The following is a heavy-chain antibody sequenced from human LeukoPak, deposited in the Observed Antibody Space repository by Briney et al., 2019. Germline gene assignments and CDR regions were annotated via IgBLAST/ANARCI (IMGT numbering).Heavy chain of an antibody. J-gene: IGHJ4*02. D-gene: IGHD2-8*01. Sequence: GGSLRLSCAASGFTFSSYNMNWVRQAPGKGLEWVAVISYDGSNKYYADSVKGRFTISRDNSKNTLYLQMNSLRAEDTAVYYCARERYCTNGVCHHFDYWGQGTLVTVSS. V-gene: IGHV3-30-3*01. CDR3: ARERYCTNGVCHHFDY. CDR1: GFTFSSYN. CDR2: ISYDGSNK.